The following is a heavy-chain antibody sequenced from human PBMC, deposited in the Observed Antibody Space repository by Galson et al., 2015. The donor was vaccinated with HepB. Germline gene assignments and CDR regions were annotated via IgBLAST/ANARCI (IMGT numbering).Heavy chain of an antibody. D-gene: IGHD1-26*01. CDR2: IWYDGSKK. Sequence: SLRLSCAASGFYFSDYALQWVRQAPGKGLEWMAVIWYDGSKKYYAESVKARFTTSRDNSKNMLFLEMNDLRVEDTAIYYCARGESDKDAEPPDYWGQGTLVTASS. CDR1: GFYFSDYA. V-gene: IGHV3-33*01. CDR3: ARGESDKDAEPPDY. J-gene: IGHJ4*02.